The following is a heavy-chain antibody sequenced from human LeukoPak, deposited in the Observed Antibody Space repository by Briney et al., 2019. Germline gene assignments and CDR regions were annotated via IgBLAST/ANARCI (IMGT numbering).Heavy chain of an antibody. CDR2: ISSSSSNI. CDR3: ARAINYYGSWSPPGY. J-gene: IGHJ4*02. V-gene: IGHV3-48*01. Sequence: GGSLRLSCAASGFTFSSYSMNWVRQAPGKGLEWVSYISSSSSNIYYADSVKGRFTISRDNAKNSLYLQMNSLRAEDTAVYYCARAINYYGSWSPPGYWGQGTLVTVSS. CDR1: GFTFSSYS. D-gene: IGHD3-10*01.